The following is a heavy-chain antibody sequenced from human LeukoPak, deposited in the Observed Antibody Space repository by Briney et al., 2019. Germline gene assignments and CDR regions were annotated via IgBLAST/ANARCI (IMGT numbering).Heavy chain of an antibody. V-gene: IGHV4-39*01. CDR2: INYSGRT. CDR3: ARQLYVSGSYYAPMDV. J-gene: IGHJ6*03. CDR1: GGSISSSTYY. Sequence: SETLSLTCTVSGGSISSSTYYWGWIRQPPGKGLEWIGSINYSGRTYYDPSLKSRVTISVDTSKNQFSLKMSSVTAADTAVYFCARQLYVSGSYYAPMDVWGKGTTVTISS. D-gene: IGHD3-10*01.